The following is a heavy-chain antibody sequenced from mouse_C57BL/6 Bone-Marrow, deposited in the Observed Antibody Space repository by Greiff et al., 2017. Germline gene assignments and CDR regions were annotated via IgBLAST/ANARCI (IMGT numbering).Heavy chain of an antibody. Sequence: VQLQQPGAELVRPGSSVKLSCKASGYTFTSYWMHWVKQRPIQGLEWIGNIDPSDSETHYNQKFKDKATLTVDKSSSTAYMQLSSLTSEDSAVYYGGRGNKVTSYYYAMDYWGQGTSVTVSS. J-gene: IGHJ4*01. CDR1: GYTFTSYW. V-gene: IGHV1-52*01. CDR2: IDPSDSET. D-gene: IGHD1-3*01. CDR3: GRGNKVTSYYYAMDY.